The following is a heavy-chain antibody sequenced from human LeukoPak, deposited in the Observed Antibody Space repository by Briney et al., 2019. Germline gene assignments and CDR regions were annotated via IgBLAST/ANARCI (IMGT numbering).Heavy chain of an antibody. CDR1: GGSISSSSYY. J-gene: IGHJ5*01. D-gene: IGHD3-22*01. V-gene: IGHV4-39*07. CDR2: IYYSGST. CDR3: ARGLLLLRYFPA. Sequence: SETLSLTCTVSGGSISSSSYYWGWIRQPPGKGLEWIGSIYYSGSTYYNPSLKSRVTISVDTSKNQFSLKLSSVTAADTAVYYCARGLLLLRYFPAWGQEPWSPSPQ.